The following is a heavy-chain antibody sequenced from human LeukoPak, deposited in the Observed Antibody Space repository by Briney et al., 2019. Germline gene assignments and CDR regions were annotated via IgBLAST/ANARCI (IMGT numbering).Heavy chain of an antibody. CDR2: ISGSGGST. J-gene: IGHJ4*02. CDR3: AKPYDSSGYYPSEASDY. CDR1: GFTFSSYA. V-gene: IGHV3-23*01. D-gene: IGHD3-22*01. Sequence: GGSLRLSCAASGFTFSSYAMSWVRRAPGKGLEWVSAISGSGGSTYYADSVKGRFTISRDNSKNTLYLQMNSLRAEDTAVYYCAKPYDSSGYYPSEASDYWGQGTLVTVSS.